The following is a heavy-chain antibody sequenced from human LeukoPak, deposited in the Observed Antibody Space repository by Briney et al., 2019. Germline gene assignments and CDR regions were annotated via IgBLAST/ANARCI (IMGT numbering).Heavy chain of an antibody. D-gene: IGHD2-21*01. CDR2: MYYSVPA. Sequence: SETLSLTCTVSGGSISNYFWSWIRQPPRKGLEWVWYMYYSVPATYNPSLKSRVSISVATSKHQFSLKLSSVTAAATAGSYCARDGCPNGGGAICLGNWFDPWVQGSMVTVSS. CDR3: ARDGCPNGGGAICLGNWFDP. J-gene: IGHJ5*02. CDR1: GGSISNYF. V-gene: IGHV4-59*01.